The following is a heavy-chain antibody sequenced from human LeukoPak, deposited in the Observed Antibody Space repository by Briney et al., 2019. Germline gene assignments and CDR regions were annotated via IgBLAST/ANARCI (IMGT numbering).Heavy chain of an antibody. J-gene: IGHJ4*02. CDR3: ARMHEGRLIFDY. CDR2: INHSGST. Sequence: SETLSLTCAVYGGSFSGYYWSWIRQPPGKGLEWIGEINHSGSTNYNPSLKSRVTISVDTSKNHFSLTLSSVTAADTAVYYCARMHEGRLIFDYWGQGTLVTVSS. CDR1: GGSFSGYY. V-gene: IGHV4-34*01. D-gene: IGHD6-25*01.